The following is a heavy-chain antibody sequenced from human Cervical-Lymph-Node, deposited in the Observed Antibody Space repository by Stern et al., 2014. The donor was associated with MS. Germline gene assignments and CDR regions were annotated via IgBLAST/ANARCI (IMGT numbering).Heavy chain of an antibody. D-gene: IGHD3-16*01. CDR3: TRAVGGVGRE. J-gene: IGHJ4*02. CDR1: GYTFTNYY. CDR2: INPNGSVT. V-gene: IGHV1-46*01. Sequence: QVQLVESGPEVKKPGASVMVSCKPSGYTFTNYYIHWVRQAPGQGLEWMGIINPNGSVTASAQKFQGRLTMTRDTSTTTVYMRLITLTSEDTAMYYCTRAVGGVGREWGQGTLVFVSS.